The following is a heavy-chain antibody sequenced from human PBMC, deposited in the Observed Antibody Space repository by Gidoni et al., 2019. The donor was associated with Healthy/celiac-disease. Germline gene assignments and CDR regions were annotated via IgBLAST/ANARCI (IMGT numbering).Heavy chain of an antibody. D-gene: IGHD2-15*01. CDR2: ISSSSSTI. J-gene: IGHJ6*02. V-gene: IGHV3-48*02. CDR1: GFTFSSYS. CDR3: ARDVGDCSGGSCDYYYYGMDV. Sequence: EVQLVESGGGLVQPGGSLRLSCAASGFTFSSYSMTWVRQAPGKGLEWVSYISSSSSTIYYADSVKGRFTISRDNAKNSLYLQMNSLRDEDTAVYYCARDVGDCSGGSCDYYYYGMDVWGQGTTVTVSS.